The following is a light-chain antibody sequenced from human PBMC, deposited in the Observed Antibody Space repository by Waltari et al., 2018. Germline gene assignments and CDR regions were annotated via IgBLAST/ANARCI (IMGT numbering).Light chain of an antibody. J-gene: IGKJ2*01. CDR2: DAS. CDR3: QQRRRT. Sequence: EIVLTQSPATLSLSPGERATLSCRASQSVSSYLAWYQQKPGQAPRLLIYDASNRATGIPARFSGSRSGTDFTLTISSLEPEDFAVYYCQQRRRTFGQGTKLEI. V-gene: IGKV3-11*01. CDR1: QSVSSY.